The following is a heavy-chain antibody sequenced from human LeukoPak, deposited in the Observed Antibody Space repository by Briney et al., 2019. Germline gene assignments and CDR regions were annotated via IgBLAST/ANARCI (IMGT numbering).Heavy chain of an antibody. J-gene: IGHJ5*02. CDR1: EFTFSNYA. V-gene: IGHV3-23*01. CDR3: AKDLTSGDGRWEFHA. CDR2: STGTGYST. D-gene: IGHD2-21*02. Sequence: GGSLRLSCAASEFTFSNYAMSWVRQAPGKGLEWVSGSTGTGYSTYYADSVKGRFTISRDNSKNTLYLQMNDLRVEDTAVYYCAKDLTSGDGRWEFHAWGQGTLVTVSS.